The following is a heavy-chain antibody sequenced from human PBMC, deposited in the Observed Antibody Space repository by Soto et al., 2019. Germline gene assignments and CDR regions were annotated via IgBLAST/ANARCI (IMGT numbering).Heavy chain of an antibody. J-gene: IGHJ6*02. CDR1: GFTFSSSG. V-gene: IGHV3-30*18. D-gene: IGHD1-26*01. CDR3: AKSAFLPRVGHTHYYAMDV. CDR2: ISSDGSNR. Sequence: QVRLVESGGGVVQPGRSLRLSCAVSGFTFSSSGMHWVRQAPGKGLEWVAVISSDGSNRYYADSVKGRFTISRDNSKNTLYLQINSLRREDTGVYYCAKSAFLPRVGHTHYYAMDVWGQGTTVTVSS.